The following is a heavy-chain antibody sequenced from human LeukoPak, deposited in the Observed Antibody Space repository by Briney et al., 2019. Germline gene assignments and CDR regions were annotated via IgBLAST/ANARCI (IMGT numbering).Heavy chain of an antibody. CDR3: ARVLDPDAFDI. V-gene: IGHV1-8*01. Sequence: ASVKVSCKASGYTFTSYDINWVRQATGQGLEWMGWMTPNSGNTGYAQKFQGRVTMTRNTSISSAYMELSNLRSEDTAVYYCARVLDPDAFDIWGQGTMVTVSS. D-gene: IGHD1-1*01. CDR1: GYTFTSYD. J-gene: IGHJ3*02. CDR2: MTPNSGNT.